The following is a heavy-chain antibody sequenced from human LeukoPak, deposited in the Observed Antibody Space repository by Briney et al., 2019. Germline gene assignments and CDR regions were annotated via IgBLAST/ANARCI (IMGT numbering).Heavy chain of an antibody. CDR3: AKDWAPYCGGDCYFNY. Sequence: GRSLRLSCAASGFIFNNYGMHWVRQAPGKGLEWVAVISYDGTNKNYADSVKGRFTISRDSSKNTVYLQMNGLRVEDTAVYYCAKDWAPYCGGDCYFNYWGQGTLVTVSS. CDR1: GFIFNNYG. CDR2: ISYDGTNK. V-gene: IGHV3-30*18. J-gene: IGHJ4*02. D-gene: IGHD2-21*02.